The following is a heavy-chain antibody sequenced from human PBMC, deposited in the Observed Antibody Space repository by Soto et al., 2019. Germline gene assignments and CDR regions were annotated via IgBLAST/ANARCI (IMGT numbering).Heavy chain of an antibody. V-gene: IGHV4-30-4*01. J-gene: IGHJ4*02. CDR1: GGSISSGDYY. CDR3: ARNDCSSTSCYFDY. CDR2: IYYSGST. Sequence: PSETLSLTCTVSGGSISSGDYYWSWIRQPPGKGLEWIGYIYYSGSTYYNPSLKSRVTISVDTSKNQFSLKLSSVTAADTAVYYCARNDCSSTSCYFDYWGQGTLVTVSS. D-gene: IGHD2-2*01.